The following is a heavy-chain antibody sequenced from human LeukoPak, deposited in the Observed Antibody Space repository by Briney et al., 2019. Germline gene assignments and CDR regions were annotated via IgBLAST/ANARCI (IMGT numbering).Heavy chain of an antibody. CDR3: ARHHGTIVGATGGNAFDI. CDR1: GGSISSYY. CDR2: IYTSGST. D-gene: IGHD1-26*01. Sequence: SETLSLTCTVSGGSISSYYWSWIRQPPGKGLEWIGYIYTSGSTNYNPSLKSRVTISVDTSKNQFSLKLSSVTAADTAVYYCARHHGTIVGATGGNAFDIWGQGTMVTVSS. J-gene: IGHJ3*02. V-gene: IGHV4-4*09.